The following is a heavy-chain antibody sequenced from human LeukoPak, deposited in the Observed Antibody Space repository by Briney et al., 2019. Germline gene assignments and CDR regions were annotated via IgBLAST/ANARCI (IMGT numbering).Heavy chain of an antibody. Sequence: GGSLRLSCAASGLTFSNYWMSWVRQAPGEGLEWVANIKQDGSEKYYVDSVNGRFIISRDNPKKSLYLQMNSLRAEDTAVYYCARELSSGWLDYWGQGTLVTVSS. CDR2: IKQDGSEK. CDR1: GLTFSNYW. J-gene: IGHJ4*02. CDR3: ARELSSGWLDY. D-gene: IGHD6-19*01. V-gene: IGHV3-7*01.